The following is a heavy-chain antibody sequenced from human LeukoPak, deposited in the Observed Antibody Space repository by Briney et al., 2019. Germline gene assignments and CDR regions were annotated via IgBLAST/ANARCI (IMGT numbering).Heavy chain of an antibody. CDR1: GGSFSGYY. D-gene: IGHD3-22*01. V-gene: IGHV4-34*01. Sequence: SETLSLTCAVYGGSFSGYYWSWIRQPPGKGLEWIGEINHSGSTNYNPSLKSRGTISVDTSKNQLPLKLSSVTAADTAVYYCARGRGYYSSYSSFDYWGQGTLVTVSS. CDR2: INHSGST. CDR3: ARGRGYYSSYSSFDY. J-gene: IGHJ4*02.